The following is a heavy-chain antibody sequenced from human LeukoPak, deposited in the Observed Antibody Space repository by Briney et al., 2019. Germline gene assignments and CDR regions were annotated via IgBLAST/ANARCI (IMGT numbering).Heavy chain of an antibody. CDR2: IYYSGST. Sequence: PSETLSLTCTVSGGSISSSSYYWGWIRQPPGKGLEWIGSIYYSGSTYYNPSLKSRVTISVDTSKNQFSLKLSSATAADTAVYYCARDACSSTSCYGYYYYGMDVWGQGTTVTVSS. CDR1: GGSISSSSYY. D-gene: IGHD2-2*01. CDR3: ARDACSSTSCYGYYYYGMDV. J-gene: IGHJ6*02. V-gene: IGHV4-39*07.